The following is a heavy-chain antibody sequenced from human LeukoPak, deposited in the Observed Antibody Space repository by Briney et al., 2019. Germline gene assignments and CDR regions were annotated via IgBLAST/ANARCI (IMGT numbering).Heavy chain of an antibody. J-gene: IGHJ4*02. V-gene: IGHV3-33*01. D-gene: IGHD6-13*01. CDR1: GFTFSSYA. CDR2: IWSDGNNK. Sequence: GGSLRLSCAASGFTFSSYAMHWVRQAPGKGLEWVAIIWSDGNNKYYADSVEGRFTISRDTSKNTLFLQMNSLRAEDTAVYYCARGQPGVAAAGNLDYWGQGALVTVSS. CDR3: ARGQPGVAAAGNLDY.